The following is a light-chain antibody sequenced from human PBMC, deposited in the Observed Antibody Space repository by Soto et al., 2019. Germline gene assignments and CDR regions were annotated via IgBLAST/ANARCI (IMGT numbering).Light chain of an antibody. J-gene: IGLJ2*01. CDR3: QSADSSGTYLVV. CDR2: KDS. V-gene: IGLV3-25*03. CDR1: ALPRQY. Sequence: SYELTQPPSVSVSPGQTATITCSGDALPRQYAYWYQQKPGQAPVLLIYKDSERPSGIPERFPGSTSGTTVTLTISGVQAEDEADYYCQSADSSGTYLVVFGGGTKLTVL.